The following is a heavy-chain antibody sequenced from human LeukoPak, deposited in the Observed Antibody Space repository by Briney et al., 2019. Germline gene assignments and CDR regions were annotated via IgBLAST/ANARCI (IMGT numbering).Heavy chain of an antibody. Sequence: GESLKISCKGSGSRFTGYWISWVRQMPGKGLESMGRIDPSDSYTNYSPSFQGQVTISADKSISTAYLQWSSLKASGTAMYYCARAMVRGVVNWFDPWGQGTLVTVSS. D-gene: IGHD3-10*01. CDR3: ARAMVRGVVNWFDP. J-gene: IGHJ5*02. V-gene: IGHV5-10-1*04. CDR2: IDPSDSYT. CDR1: GSRFTGYW.